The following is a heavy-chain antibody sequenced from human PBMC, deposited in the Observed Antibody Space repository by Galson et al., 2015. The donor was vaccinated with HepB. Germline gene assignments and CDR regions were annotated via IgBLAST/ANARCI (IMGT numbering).Heavy chain of an antibody. CDR2: IIPFFGPG. D-gene: IGHD1-26*01. CDR3: ARAPVYSGNYGGLDP. CDR1: GGTISSYG. V-gene: IGHV1-69*13. J-gene: IGHJ5*02. Sequence: SVKVSCKASGGTISSYGIHWVRQAPGQGLEWMGGIIPFFGPGNYAQKFQGRVTITADESTNTAYMELSSLTSEDTAMYYCARAPVYSGNYGGLDPWGQGTLVTVSS.